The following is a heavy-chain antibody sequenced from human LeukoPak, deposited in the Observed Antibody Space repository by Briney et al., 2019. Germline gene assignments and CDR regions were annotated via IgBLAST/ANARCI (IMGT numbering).Heavy chain of an antibody. Sequence: SVKVSCKASGGTFSSYAISWVRQAPGQGLEWMGGIIPIFGTANNAQKFQGRVTITRDTSASTAYMELSSLRSEDTAVYYCAGEAVAGSYYWGQGTLVTVSS. D-gene: IGHD6-19*01. CDR1: GGTFSSYA. J-gene: IGHJ4*02. CDR2: IIPIFGTA. V-gene: IGHV1-69*05. CDR3: AGEAVAGSYY.